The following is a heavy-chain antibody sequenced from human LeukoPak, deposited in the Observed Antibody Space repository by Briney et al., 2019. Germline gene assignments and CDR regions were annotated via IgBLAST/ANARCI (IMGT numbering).Heavy chain of an antibody. CDR2: TYYSGST. D-gene: IGHD6-13*01. J-gene: IGHJ4*02. CDR3: ARVEAAAAGTFAYYFDY. Sequence: SETLSLTCTVSGGSISSGGYHWSWIRQHPGKGLEWIGYTYYSGSTYYNPSLKSRVTISVDTSKNQFSLKLSSVTAADTAVYYCARVEAAAAGTFAYYFDYWGQGTLVTVSS. V-gene: IGHV4-31*03. CDR1: GGSISSGGYH.